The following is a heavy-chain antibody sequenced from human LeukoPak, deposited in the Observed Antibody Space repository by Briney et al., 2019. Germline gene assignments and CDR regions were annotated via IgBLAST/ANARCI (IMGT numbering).Heavy chain of an antibody. Sequence: SETLSLTCAVSGGSISSGGYSWSWIRQPPGKGLEWIGYIYHNGSTYYNSSLKSRVTISVDRSKNQFSLKLSSVTAADTAVYYCARDRYGDHTYFDYWGQGTLVTVSS. J-gene: IGHJ4*02. V-gene: IGHV4-30-2*01. CDR2: IYHNGST. CDR3: ARDRYGDHTYFDY. D-gene: IGHD4-17*01. CDR1: GGSISSGGYS.